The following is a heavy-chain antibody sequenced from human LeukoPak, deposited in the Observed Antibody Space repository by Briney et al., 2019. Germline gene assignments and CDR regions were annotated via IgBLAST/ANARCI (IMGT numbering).Heavy chain of an antibody. J-gene: IGHJ5*02. CDR3: AREGTAGTNLNWFDP. D-gene: IGHD1-1*01. CDR2: AQYRGSA. CDR1: AGSIDNYY. V-gene: IGHV4-59*01. Sequence: SGTLSLTCTVSAGSIDNYYWNWIRQPPGKGLERIGFAQYRGSAIYNPSLKSRVTISIDTSKNQFSLKLSSVTAADTAVYYCAREGTAGTNLNWFDPWGQGTLVTVSS.